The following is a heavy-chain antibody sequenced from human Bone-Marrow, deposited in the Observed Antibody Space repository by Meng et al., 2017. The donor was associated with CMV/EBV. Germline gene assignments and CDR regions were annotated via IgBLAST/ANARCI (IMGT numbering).Heavy chain of an antibody. Sequence: QVRLQESGPGLVKPSHTLPLTCTVSGGSISSGDYYWSWIRQPPGKGLEWIGYIYYSGSTYYNPSLKSRVTISVDTSKNQFSLKLSSVTAADTAVYYCASMLTGDPLRDYWGQGTLVTVSS. CDR1: GGSISSGDYY. J-gene: IGHJ4*02. D-gene: IGHD7-27*01. CDR2: IYYSGST. V-gene: IGHV4-30-4*08. CDR3: ASMLTGDPLRDY.